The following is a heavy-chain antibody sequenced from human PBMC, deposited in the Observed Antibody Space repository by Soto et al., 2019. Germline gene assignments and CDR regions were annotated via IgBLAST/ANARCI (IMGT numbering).Heavy chain of an antibody. D-gene: IGHD2-21*01. CDR3: AKDHVCGGDSASYYFDF. J-gene: IGHJ4*02. V-gene: IGHV3-9*01. CDR1: GFTFADFA. CDR2: ISWNSGSI. Sequence: EVQLVESGGGVVQPGRSLRLSCAASGFTFADFAMHWVRPAPGKGLEWVSGISWNSGSIDYADSVKGRFTISRDNAKTTLYLQMHSLRAEDTAFYYCAKDHVCGGDSASYYFDFWGQGTLVTVSS.